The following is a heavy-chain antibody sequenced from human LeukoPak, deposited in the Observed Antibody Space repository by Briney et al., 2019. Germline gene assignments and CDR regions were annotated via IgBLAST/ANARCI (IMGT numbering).Heavy chain of an antibody. J-gene: IGHJ4*02. Sequence: SETLSLTCTVSGGSVSSGSSFWSWLRQPPGQGLEWIGYIYHSGNTNYYLSLKSRVTISVDTSKSQLSLKLNSVTAADTAVYYCARDRNYYDSSGYYFANWGQGTLVTVSS. CDR2: IYHSGNT. CDR3: ARDRNYYDSSGYYFAN. D-gene: IGHD3-22*01. V-gene: IGHV4-61*01. CDR1: GGSVSSGSSF.